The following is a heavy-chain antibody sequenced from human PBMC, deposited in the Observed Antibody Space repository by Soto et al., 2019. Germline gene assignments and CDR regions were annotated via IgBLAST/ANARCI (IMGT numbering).Heavy chain of an antibody. Sequence: QVQLVESGGGVVQPGRSLRLSCAASGFTFSSYGMHWVRQAPGKGLEWVAVIWYDGSNKYYADSVKGRFTISRDNSKKTLYLQMNSLRAEDTAVYYCARVSGTVTLVLDYWGQGTLVTVS. J-gene: IGHJ4*02. CDR3: ARVSGTVTLVLDY. D-gene: IGHD4-17*01. V-gene: IGHV3-33*01. CDR1: GFTFSSYG. CDR2: IWYDGSNK.